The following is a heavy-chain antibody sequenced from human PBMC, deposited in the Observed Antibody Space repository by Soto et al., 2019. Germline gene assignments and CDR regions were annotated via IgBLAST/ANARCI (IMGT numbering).Heavy chain of an antibody. CDR2: IYDSGST. J-gene: IGHJ5*02. CDR3: ARHNTGWYHWFDP. D-gene: IGHD6-19*01. Sequence: SETLSLTCTLSGGSISRSGYYWGWIRQPPGKGLEWIGSIYDSGSTYYNPSLKSRVTISVDTSKNQFSLKLSSVTAADTAVYYCARHNTGWYHWFDPWGQGTLVTVYS. V-gene: IGHV4-39*01. CDR1: GGSISRSGYY.